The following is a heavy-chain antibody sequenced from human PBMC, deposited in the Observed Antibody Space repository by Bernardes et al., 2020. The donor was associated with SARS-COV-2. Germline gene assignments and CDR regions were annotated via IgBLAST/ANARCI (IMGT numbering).Heavy chain of an antibody. Sequence: ASVKVSCKASGYTFTSYDINWVRQATGQGLEWMGWMNPNSGNTGYAQKFQGRVTMTRNTSISTAYMELSSLRSEDTAVYYCARGVRLGGYSYASGYWGQGTLVTVSSGNPFDYWGQGTLVSVSS. CDR3: ARGVRLGGYSYASGYWGQGTLVTVSSGNPFDY. CDR1: GYTFTSYD. J-gene: IGHJ4*02. V-gene: IGHV1-8*01. D-gene: IGHD5-18*01. CDR2: MNPNSGNT.